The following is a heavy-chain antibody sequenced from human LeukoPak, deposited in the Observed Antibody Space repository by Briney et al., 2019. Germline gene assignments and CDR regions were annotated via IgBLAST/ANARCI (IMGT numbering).Heavy chain of an antibody. Sequence: GGSLRLSCTASGFTFTSYGMNWVRQAPGKGLEWVSFIDTSGSYIYYGDSLKGRVTISRNNAKNSLYLQMNGLRAEDTAVYYCARDISGSYRYYFDYWGQGTLVTVSS. J-gene: IGHJ4*02. V-gene: IGHV3-21*01. CDR3: ARDISGSYRYYFDY. D-gene: IGHD1-26*01. CDR1: GFTFTSYG. CDR2: IDTSGSYI.